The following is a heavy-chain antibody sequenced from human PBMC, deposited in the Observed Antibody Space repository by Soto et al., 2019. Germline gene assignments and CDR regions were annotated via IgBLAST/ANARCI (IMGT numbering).Heavy chain of an antibody. V-gene: IGHV3-13*01. CDR1: GFTLSTYY. CDR2: LSYAGDT. D-gene: IGHD3-10*01. CDR3: AKGPQSASGYYYMDV. Sequence: GGSLSLSCAPSGFTLSTYYMHWVRQATGKGLEWVAALSYAGDTYYPGSVKGRFTVSREGAKNSLYLQMNSLTAGDTAVYYCAKGPQSASGYYYMDVWGKGSTVTVSS. J-gene: IGHJ6*03.